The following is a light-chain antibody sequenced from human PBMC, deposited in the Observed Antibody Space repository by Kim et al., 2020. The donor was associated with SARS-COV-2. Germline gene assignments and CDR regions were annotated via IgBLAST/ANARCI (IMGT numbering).Light chain of an antibody. Sequence: DIQMTQCPSSLAASVGDRVTIACRGSQSISTYLNWYQQKPGKAPKLLIYAASTLQSGVPSRFSGSGSGTDFTLTISSLQPEDFATYYCQQRHTTPLLTFGLGTQLEL. CDR2: AAS. CDR3: QQRHTTPLLT. CDR1: QSISTY. J-gene: IGKJ4*02. V-gene: IGKV1-39*01.